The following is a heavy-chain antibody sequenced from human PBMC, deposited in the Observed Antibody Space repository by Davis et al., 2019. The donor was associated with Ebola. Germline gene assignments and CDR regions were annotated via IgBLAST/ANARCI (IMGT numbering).Heavy chain of an antibody. D-gene: IGHD2-2*01. CDR3: AAWVLGYCTDNSCYTSYNWFDP. CDR2: IIPIFGTS. V-gene: IGHV1-69*13. Sequence: AASVKVSCKASGGAFSNYGISWLRQAPGQGLEWMGGIIPIFGTSNPARKFQGRLTITADESTSTAYMELSSLRSEDTAVYYCAAWVLGYCTDNSCYTSYNWFDPSGQGTLVTVSS. J-gene: IGHJ5*02. CDR1: GGAFSNYG.